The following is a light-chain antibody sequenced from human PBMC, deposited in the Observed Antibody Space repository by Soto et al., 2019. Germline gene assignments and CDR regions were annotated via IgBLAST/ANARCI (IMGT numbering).Light chain of an antibody. V-gene: IGLV1-51*01. J-gene: IGLJ1*01. CDR2: DNE. Sequence: QSVLTQPPSVSAAPGQTVTISCSGTSPNIGNNYVSWYEQFPGRAPKLLIYDNEKRPSGISARFSGSKSGTSATLGITGLQTGDEADYYCGTWDSSLDAYVFGTGTKVTVL. CDR3: GTWDSSLDAYV. CDR1: SPNIGNNY.